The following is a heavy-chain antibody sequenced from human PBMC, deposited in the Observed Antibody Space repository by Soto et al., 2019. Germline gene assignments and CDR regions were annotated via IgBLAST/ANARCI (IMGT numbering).Heavy chain of an antibody. V-gene: IGHV3-9*01. J-gene: IGHJ3*02. CDR1: GFTFDDYA. CDR2: ISWNSGSI. CDR3: AKGPEGVVERLFDI. Sequence: EVQLVESGGGLVQPGRSLRLSCAASGFTFDDYAMHWVRQAPGKGLEWVSGISWNSGSIGYADSVKGRFTISRDNAKNSLYLQMNSLRAEDTALYYCAKGPEGVVERLFDIWGQGTMVTVSS. D-gene: IGHD2-15*01.